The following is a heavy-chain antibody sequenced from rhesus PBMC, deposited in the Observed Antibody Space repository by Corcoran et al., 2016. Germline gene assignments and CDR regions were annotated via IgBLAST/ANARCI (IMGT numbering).Heavy chain of an antibody. V-gene: IGHV4-76*01. CDR1: GGSISSGYD. J-gene: IGHJ5-2*01. D-gene: IGHD6-31*01. CDR3: ARFIGGWLGDNSLDV. CDR2: IYVSSGST. Sequence: QVQLQESGPGVVKPSETLSLTCAVSGGSISSGYDWSWIRQLPGKGLEGIGYIYVSSGSTTYTPSLKNRVTISKDASKNQFSLKLSSVTAADTAVYYCARFIGGWLGDNSLDVWGQGVLVTVSS.